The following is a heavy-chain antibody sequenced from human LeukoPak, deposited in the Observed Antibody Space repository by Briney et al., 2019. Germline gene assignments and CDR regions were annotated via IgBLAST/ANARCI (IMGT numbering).Heavy chain of an antibody. J-gene: IGHJ4*01. D-gene: IGHD6-13*01. Sequence: ASVKDSRMASGYTSTGYYMCWVRQAPGQGLEWMGWINPNSGGTNYAQKFQGRVTMTRDTSISTAYMELSRLRSDDTAVYYCARGLGYSSSLSLGTPWDYWGHGGPVTVSS. CDR1: GYTSTGYY. CDR3: ARGLGYSSSLSLGTPWDY. CDR2: INPNSGGT. V-gene: IGHV1-2*02.